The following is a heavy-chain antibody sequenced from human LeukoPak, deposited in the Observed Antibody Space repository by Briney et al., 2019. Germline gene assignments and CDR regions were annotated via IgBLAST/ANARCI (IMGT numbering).Heavy chain of an antibody. J-gene: IGHJ4*02. CDR2: IWYDGSNK. Sequence: GGSLRLSCAASGFPFSSYAMHWVRQAPGKGLEWVAAIWYDGSNKYYADSVKGRFTISRDNSRDTLYLQMNSLRAEDTAVYYCARAEWELPYFDYWGQGTLVTVSS. V-gene: IGHV3-33*01. CDR1: GFPFSSYA. CDR3: ARAEWELPYFDY. D-gene: IGHD1-26*01.